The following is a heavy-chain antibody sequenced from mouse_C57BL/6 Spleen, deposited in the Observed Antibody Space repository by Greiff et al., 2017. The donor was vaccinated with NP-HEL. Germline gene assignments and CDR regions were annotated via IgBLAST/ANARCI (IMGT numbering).Heavy chain of an antibody. D-gene: IGHD1-1*01. V-gene: IGHV5-4*01. CDR1: GFTFSSYA. Sequence: EVQLVESGGGLVKPGGSLKLSCAASGFTFSSYAMSWVRQTPEKRLEWVATISDGGSYTCYPDNVKGRFTISRDNAKNNLYLQMSHLKSEDTAMYYCARDWNYGSSFFDYWGQGTTLTVSS. CDR3: ARDWNYGSSFFDY. CDR2: ISDGGSYT. J-gene: IGHJ2*01.